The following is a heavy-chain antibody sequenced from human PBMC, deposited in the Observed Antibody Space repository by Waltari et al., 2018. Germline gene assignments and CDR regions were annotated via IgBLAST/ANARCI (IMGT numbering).Heavy chain of an antibody. CDR2: ISSSSSYI. D-gene: IGHD6-6*01. Sequence: EVQLLESGGGLVKPGGSLRLSCAASGFTFSSYSMNWVRQAPGKGLEWVSAISSSSSYIYYADSVKGRFTISRDNAKNSLYLQMNSLRAEDTAVYYCARVVAARHGMDVWGQGTTVTVSS. CDR3: ARVVAARHGMDV. J-gene: IGHJ6*02. CDR1: GFTFSSYS. V-gene: IGHV3-21*06.